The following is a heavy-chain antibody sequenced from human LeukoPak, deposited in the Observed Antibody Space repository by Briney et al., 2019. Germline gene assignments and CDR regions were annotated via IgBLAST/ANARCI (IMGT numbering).Heavy chain of an antibody. CDR2: IDWDDDK. CDR1: GFSLSTSGMR. J-gene: IGHJ3*02. D-gene: IGHD3-16*01. Sequence: SGPALVKPTQTLTLTCTFSGFSLSTSGMRVSWIRQPPGKALEWLARIDWDDDKFYSTSLKTRLTISTDTSKNQVVLTMTNMDPVDTATYYCARMGAEGGAFDIWGQGTMVTVSS. V-gene: IGHV2-70*04. CDR3: ARMGAEGGAFDI.